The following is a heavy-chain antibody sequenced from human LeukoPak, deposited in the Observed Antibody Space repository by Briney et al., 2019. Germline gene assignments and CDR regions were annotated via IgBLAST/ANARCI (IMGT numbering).Heavy chain of an antibody. D-gene: IGHD3-3*01. J-gene: IGHJ5*02. Sequence: SETLSLTCTVSGGSISSSSYYWGWIRQPPGKGLEWIGSIYYSGSTYYNPSLKSRVTISVDTSKNQFSLKLSSVTAADTAVYYCAREVTYDFWSGYYRYNWFDPWGQGTLVTVSS. V-gene: IGHV4-39*07. CDR2: IYYSGST. CDR3: AREVTYDFWSGYYRYNWFDP. CDR1: GGSISSSSYY.